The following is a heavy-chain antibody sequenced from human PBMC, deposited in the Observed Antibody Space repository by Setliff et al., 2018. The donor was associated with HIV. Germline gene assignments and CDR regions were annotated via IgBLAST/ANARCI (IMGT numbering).Heavy chain of an antibody. D-gene: IGHD3-22*01. CDR2: IKTKTQRGTT. CDR3: VTGVGTSSVDY. J-gene: IGHJ4*02. V-gene: IGHV3-15*01. Sequence: GGSLRLSCAASGFTFSNSWMTWVRQAPGKGLEWVGRIKTKTQRGTTDYAAPAKGRFIISRDDSKNTLYLQMNSLRSEDTAVYYCVTGVGTSSVDYWGQGTMVTVPQ. CDR1: GFTFSNSW.